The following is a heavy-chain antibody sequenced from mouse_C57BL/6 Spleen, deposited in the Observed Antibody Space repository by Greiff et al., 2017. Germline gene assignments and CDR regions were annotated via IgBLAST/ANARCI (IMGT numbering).Heavy chain of an antibody. CDR3: ARNYYGSSYGDAMDY. J-gene: IGHJ4*01. D-gene: IGHD1-1*01. V-gene: IGHV2-9-1*01. CDR2: IWTGGGT. CDR1: GFSLTSYA. Sequence: VQLQQSGPGLVAPSQSLSITCTVSGFSLTSYAISWVRQPPGKGLEWLGVIWTGGGTNYNSALKSRLSISKDNSKSQVFLKMNSLQTDDTARYYCARNYYGSSYGDAMDYWGQGTSVTVSS.